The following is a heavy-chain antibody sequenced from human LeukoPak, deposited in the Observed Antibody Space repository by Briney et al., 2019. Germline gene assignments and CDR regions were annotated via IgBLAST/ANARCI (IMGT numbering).Heavy chain of an antibody. V-gene: IGHV1-24*01. D-gene: IGHD3-10*01. J-gene: IGHJ3*02. CDR3: ATDISGSGSPSGADAFDI. Sequence: VASVTLSCKVSGYTLTELSMHWVRQAPGKGLEWMGGFYPEDGETIYAQKFQGRVTMTEDTSTDTAYMELSSLRSEDTAVYYCATDISGSGSPSGADAFDIWGQGTMVTVAS. CDR2: FYPEDGET. CDR1: GYTLTELS.